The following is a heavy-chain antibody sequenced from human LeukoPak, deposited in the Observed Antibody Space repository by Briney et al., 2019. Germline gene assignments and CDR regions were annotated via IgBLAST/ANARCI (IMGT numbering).Heavy chain of an antibody. CDR1: GDFITAYY. Sequence: SETLSLTCSVSGDFITAYYWSWIWQPAGKGLEWIGRIYTSGSTNYNPSLKSRVTMSVDTSKNQFSLKLSSVTAADTAVYYCARDLIHYDILTGYPDYYYYYMDVWGKGTTVTISS. D-gene: IGHD3-9*01. CDR3: ARDLIHYDILTGYPDYYYYYMDV. J-gene: IGHJ6*03. V-gene: IGHV4-4*07. CDR2: IYTSGST.